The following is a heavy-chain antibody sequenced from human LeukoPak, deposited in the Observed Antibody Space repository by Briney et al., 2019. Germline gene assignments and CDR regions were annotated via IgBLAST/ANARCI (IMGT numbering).Heavy chain of an antibody. J-gene: IGHJ6*02. CDR2: IYYSGST. V-gene: IGHV4-61*01. Sequence: PSETLSLTCTVSGGSVSSGSYYWSWIRQPPGKGLEWIGYIYYSGSTKYNPSLKSRVTISVDTSKNQFSLKLSSVTAADTAVYYCARVGGTNYYYYGMDVWGQGTTVTVSS. D-gene: IGHD1-26*01. CDR1: GGSVSSGSYY. CDR3: ARVGGTNYYYYGMDV.